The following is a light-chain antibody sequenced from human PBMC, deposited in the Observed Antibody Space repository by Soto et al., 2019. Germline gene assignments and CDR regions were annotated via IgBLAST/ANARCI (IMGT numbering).Light chain of an antibody. Sequence: QPVLTQSPSASASLGASVKLTCTLSSGHSSYAIAWHQQQPEKGPRYLMKLNSDGSHSKGDGIPDRFSGSSSGAERYLTISSLQSEDDADYNCQTWGTGTVVFGGRTKLTVL. CDR3: QTWGTGTVV. J-gene: IGLJ2*01. CDR1: SGHSSYA. CDR2: LNSDGSH. V-gene: IGLV4-69*01.